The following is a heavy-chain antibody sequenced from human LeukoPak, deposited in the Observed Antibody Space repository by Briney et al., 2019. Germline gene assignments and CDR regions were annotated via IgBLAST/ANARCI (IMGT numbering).Heavy chain of an antibody. J-gene: IGHJ3*02. CDR1: GFTFDDYA. Sequence: GGSLRLSCAASGFTFDDYAMHWVRQAPGKGLEWVSGISWNGGSIGYADSVRGRFTISRDNAKNSLYLQMNSLRAEDMALYYCAGLGELSLTPHAFDIWGQGTMVTVSS. CDR2: ISWNGGSI. V-gene: IGHV3-9*03. CDR3: AGLGELSLTPHAFDI. D-gene: IGHD3-16*02.